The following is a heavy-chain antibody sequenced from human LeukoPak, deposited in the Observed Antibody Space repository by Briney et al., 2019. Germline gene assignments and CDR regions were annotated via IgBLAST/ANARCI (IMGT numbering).Heavy chain of an antibody. J-gene: IGHJ5*02. CDR1: GYTFTSYD. CDR2: INPNSGNT. Sequence: ASVTVSCTASGYTFTSYDINWVRQATGQGLEWVGWINPNSGNTGYAQKIQGRVTMTRNTSISTAYMEPSSLGAEDTAVYYCARGQDNWNYENWFDPWGEGALVTVSS. D-gene: IGHD1-7*01. CDR3: ARGQDNWNYENWFDP. V-gene: IGHV1-8*01.